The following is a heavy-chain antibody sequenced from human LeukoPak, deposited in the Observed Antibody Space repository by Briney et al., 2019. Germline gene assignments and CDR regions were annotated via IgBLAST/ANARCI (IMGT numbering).Heavy chain of an antibody. CDR3: AGIYYDSSGYVDFH. CDR2: INHSGST. D-gene: IGHD3-22*01. V-gene: IGHV4-34*01. J-gene: IGHJ4*02. CDR1: GGSFSGYY. Sequence: SETLSLTCAVYGGSFSGYYWSWIRQPPGKGLEWIGEINHSGSTNYNPSLKSRVTISVDTSKNQFSLKLSSVTAADTAVYYCAGIYYDSSGYVDFHWGQGTLVTVSS.